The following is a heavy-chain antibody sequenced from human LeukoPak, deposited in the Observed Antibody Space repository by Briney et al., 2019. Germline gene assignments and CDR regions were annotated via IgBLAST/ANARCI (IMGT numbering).Heavy chain of an antibody. CDR2: TWYDGSIK. CDR3: ARIACTGGNCKPYYYYGLDV. D-gene: IGHD2-8*02. V-gene: IGHV3-33*01. Sequence: GGSLRLSCAASGFTFSTYGMHWVRQAPGKGLEWVAVTWYDGSIKYYADSVKGRFTFSRDNSKSTLYLQMNSLRAEDTAVYYCARIACTGGNCKPYYYYGLDVWGQGTTVTVSS. CDR1: GFTFSTYG. J-gene: IGHJ6*02.